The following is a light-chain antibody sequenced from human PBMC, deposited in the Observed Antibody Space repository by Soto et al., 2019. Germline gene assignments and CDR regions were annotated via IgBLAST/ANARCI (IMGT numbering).Light chain of an antibody. CDR2: AAS. CDR3: QNYNSAPPT. V-gene: IGKV4-1*01. Sequence: DIVMTQSPDSLAVSLGERATINCKASQSVFYSSTNKNYLAWYQQRPGKVPELLIYAASTLQSGVPSRFSGSGSGTDFTLIISSLQPEDVATYYCQNYNSAPPTFGPGTKVDIK. CDR1: QSVFYSSTNKNY. J-gene: IGKJ1*01.